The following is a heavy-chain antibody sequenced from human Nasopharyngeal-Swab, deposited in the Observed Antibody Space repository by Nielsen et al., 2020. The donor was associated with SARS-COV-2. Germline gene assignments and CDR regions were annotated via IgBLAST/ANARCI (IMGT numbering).Heavy chain of an antibody. CDR2: IYYSGST. Sequence: SETLSLTCTVSGGSISSSSYYWGWIRQPPGKGLEWIGSIYYSGSTYYNPSLKSRVTISVDTSKNQFSLKLSSVTAADTAVYYCARITFGGVRDYWGQGTLVTVSS. CDR3: ARITFGGVRDY. J-gene: IGHJ4*02. V-gene: IGHV4-39*01. CDR1: GGSISSSSYY. D-gene: IGHD3-16*01.